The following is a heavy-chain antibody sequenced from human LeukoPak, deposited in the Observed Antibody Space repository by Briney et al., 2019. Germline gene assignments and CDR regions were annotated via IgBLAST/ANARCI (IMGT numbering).Heavy chain of an antibody. Sequence: ASVKVSCKASGYTFTSYGISWVRQAPGQGLEWMGWISAYNGDTNYAQKLQGRVTMTTDTSTSTAYMELRSLRPDDTAVYYCARSLGRHDFWSGYYLFGIDYWGQETLVTVSS. CDR2: ISAYNGDT. CDR1: GYTFTSYG. J-gene: IGHJ4*02. V-gene: IGHV1-18*01. D-gene: IGHD3-3*01. CDR3: ARSLGRHDFWSGYYLFGIDY.